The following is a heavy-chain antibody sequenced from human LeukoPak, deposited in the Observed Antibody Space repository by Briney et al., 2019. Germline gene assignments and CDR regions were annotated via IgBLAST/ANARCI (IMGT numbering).Heavy chain of an antibody. CDR2: ISWNSGSI. Sequence: PGGSLRLSCAASGFTFDDYAMHWVRQAPGKGLEWVSGISWNSGSIGYADSVKGRFTISRDNAKNSLYLQMNSLRAEDTALYYCAKGMIGFTSAFDIWGQGTMVTVSS. D-gene: IGHD3-22*01. CDR1: GFTFDDYA. J-gene: IGHJ3*02. V-gene: IGHV3-9*01. CDR3: AKGMIGFTSAFDI.